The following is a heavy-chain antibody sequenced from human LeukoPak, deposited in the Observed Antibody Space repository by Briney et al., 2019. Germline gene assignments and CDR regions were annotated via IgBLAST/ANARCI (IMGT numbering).Heavy chain of an antibody. CDR1: GFAFTNYA. Sequence: GGSLRLSCAASGFAFTNYAMSWVRQAPGKGLEWVSAISGSGGSTYYADSVKGRFTISRDNSKNTLYLQMNSLRAEDTAVYYCAKLAGYYYDSSGYLGYWGQGTLVTVSS. D-gene: IGHD3-22*01. CDR3: AKLAGYYYDSSGYLGY. V-gene: IGHV3-23*01. J-gene: IGHJ4*02. CDR2: ISGSGGST.